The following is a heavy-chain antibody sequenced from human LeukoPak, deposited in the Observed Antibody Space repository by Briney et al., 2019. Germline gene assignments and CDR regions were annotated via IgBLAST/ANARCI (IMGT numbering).Heavy chain of an antibody. CDR1: GYTFTRNY. D-gene: IGHD5-18*01. J-gene: IGHJ4*02. CDR2: INPSGGSI. Sequence: ASVKVSCKASGYTFTRNYLHWVRQAPGQGLEWMGIINPSGGSIRYAQKFQGRVTLTRDTSTTTIYMELYSLRSEDTAVYYCARSLGDTAEWWGQGTLVTVSS. V-gene: IGHV1-46*01. CDR3: ARSLGDTAEW.